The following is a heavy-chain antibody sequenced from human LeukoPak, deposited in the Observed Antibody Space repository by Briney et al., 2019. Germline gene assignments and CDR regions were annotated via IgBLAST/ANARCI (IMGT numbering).Heavy chain of an antibody. Sequence: SQTLSLTCTVSGGSISSGGYYWSWIRQHPGKGLEWIGYIYYSGSTNYNPSLKSRVTISVDTSKNQFSLKLSSVTAADTAVYYCARETPKGADAFDIWGQGTMVTVSS. CDR3: ARETPKGADAFDI. J-gene: IGHJ3*02. V-gene: IGHV4-31*03. CDR1: GGSISSGGYY. D-gene: IGHD3-16*01. CDR2: IYYSGST.